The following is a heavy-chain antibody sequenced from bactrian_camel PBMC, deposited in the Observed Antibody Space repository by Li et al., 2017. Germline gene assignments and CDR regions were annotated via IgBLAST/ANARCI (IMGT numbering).Heavy chain of an antibody. D-gene: IGHD1*01. Sequence: VQLVESGGGLVQPGGSLRLSCLASGFTFRTTYMHWFRQAPGKGVEWVAVIDGGSSYREYADSVKGRFTISRDNAKNALYLQLNSLKIDDTGMYFCATVITDGYWGQGTQVTVS. J-gene: IGHJ4*01. CDR1: GFTFRTTY. CDR2: IDGGSSYR. V-gene: IGHV3S6*01. CDR3: ATVITDGY.